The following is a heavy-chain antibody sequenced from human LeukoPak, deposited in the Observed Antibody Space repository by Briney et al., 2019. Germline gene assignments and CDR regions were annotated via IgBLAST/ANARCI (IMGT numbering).Heavy chain of an antibody. Sequence: PGGSLRLSCAASGFTFSIYAMSWVRQAPGKGLEWVSTISASGGTTYYADSVKGRFTISRDYSKNTPSLQLNSLRAEDTAIYYCAKAISVPLVPTSGWNYWGQGTLATVSS. V-gene: IGHV3-23*01. CDR2: ISASGGTT. CDR1: GFTFSIYA. CDR3: AKAISVPLVPTSGWNY. J-gene: IGHJ4*02. D-gene: IGHD6-19*01.